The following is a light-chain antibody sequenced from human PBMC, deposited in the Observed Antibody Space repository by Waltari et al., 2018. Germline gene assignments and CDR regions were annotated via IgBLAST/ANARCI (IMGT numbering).Light chain of an antibody. CDR3: ASYKSGGTLL. CDR2: EVS. CDR1: SNDIGGYNG. J-gene: IGLJ2*01. Sequence: QSALTQPPSVSKSLGQSVTISCTGTSNDIGGYNGVSWYQQYSGTVPRLLIYEVSKRPSGVSDRFSGSTSGNTASLTISGLQAEDEADYYCASYKSGGTLLFGGGTRLTVL. V-gene: IGLV2-11*01.